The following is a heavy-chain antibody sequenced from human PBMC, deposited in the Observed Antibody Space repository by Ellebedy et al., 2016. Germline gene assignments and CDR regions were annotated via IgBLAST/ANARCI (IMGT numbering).Heavy chain of an antibody. Sequence: GESLKISXAASAFTFSNAWMSWVRQAPGKGLEWVGCIKSKADGGTTDYAAPVKGRSTISRDDSKNTLYLQMNSLKTEDTAVYYCTTILGYYGSGSYLSRDYWGQGTLVTVSS. CDR3: TTILGYYGSGSYLSRDY. D-gene: IGHD3-10*01. J-gene: IGHJ4*02. CDR2: IKSKADGGTT. V-gene: IGHV3-15*01. CDR1: AFTFSNAW.